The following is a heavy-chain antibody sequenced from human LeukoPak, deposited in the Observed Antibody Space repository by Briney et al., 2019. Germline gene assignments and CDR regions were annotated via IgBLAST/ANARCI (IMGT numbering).Heavy chain of an antibody. V-gene: IGHV3-43*01. CDR1: GFTFDDYT. CDR3: AKDHYGGMDV. CDR2: ISWGGGST. J-gene: IGHJ6*02. Sequence: GGSLRLSCAASGFTFDDYTMHWVRQAPGKGLEWVSLISWGGGSTYYADSVKGRFTISRDNSKNSLYLQMNSLRTEDTALYYCAKDHYGGMDVWGQGTTVTVSS.